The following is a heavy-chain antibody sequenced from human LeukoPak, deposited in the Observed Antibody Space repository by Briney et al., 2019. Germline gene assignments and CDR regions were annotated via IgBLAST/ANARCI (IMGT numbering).Heavy chain of an antibody. CDR1: GGTFSSYA. CDR3: ARGNTAMDYYYYYYMDV. J-gene: IGHJ6*03. V-gene: IGHV1-69*13. Sequence: GASVKVSCEASGGTFSSYAISWVRQAPGQGLEWMGGIIPIFGTANYAQKFQGRVTITADESTSTAYMELSSLRSEDTAVYYCARGNTAMDYYYYYYMDVWGKGTTVTISS. CDR2: IIPIFGTA. D-gene: IGHD5-18*01.